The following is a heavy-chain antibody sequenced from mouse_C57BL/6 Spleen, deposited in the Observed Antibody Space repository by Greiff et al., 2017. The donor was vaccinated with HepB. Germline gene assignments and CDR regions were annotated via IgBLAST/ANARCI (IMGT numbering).Heavy chain of an antibody. J-gene: IGHJ4*01. D-gene: IGHD2-3*01. CDR3: ARSKDGYYPYYAMDY. V-gene: IGHV1-4*01. Sequence: QVQLQQSGAELARPGASVKMSCKASGYTFTSYTMHWVKQRPGQGLEWIGYINPSSGYTKYNQKFKDKATLTADKSSSTAYMQLSSLTSGDSAVYYCARSKDGYYPYYAMDYWGQGTSVTVSS. CDR2: INPSSGYT. CDR1: GYTFTSYT.